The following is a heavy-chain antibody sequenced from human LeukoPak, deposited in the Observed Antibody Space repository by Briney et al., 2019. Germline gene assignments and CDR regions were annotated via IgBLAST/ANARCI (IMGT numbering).Heavy chain of an antibody. CDR3: ARGQRSPRPRSYGSGIRKSGYYYYMDV. V-gene: IGHV4-34*01. CDR1: GGSFSGYY. J-gene: IGHJ6*03. Sequence: SETLSLTCAVYGGSFSGYYWSWIRQPPGKGLEWIGEINHSGSTNYNPSLKSRVTISVDTSKNQFSLKLSSVTAADTAVYYCARGQRSPRPRSYGSGIRKSGYYYYMDVWGKGTTVTISS. CDR2: INHSGST. D-gene: IGHD3-10*01.